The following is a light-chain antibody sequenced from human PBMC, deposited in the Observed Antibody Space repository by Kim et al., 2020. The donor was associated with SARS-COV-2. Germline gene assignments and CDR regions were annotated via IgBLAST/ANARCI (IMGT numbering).Light chain of an antibody. CDR1: QSINTW. Sequence: SESIGDRVTITCRASQSINTWLAWYKQKPGKAPKVLINDASNLESGVPSRFSGSGSATEFTLTITSLQHDDFATYYCQQYKSLSTFGGGTKVDIK. CDR3: QQYKSLST. CDR2: DAS. V-gene: IGKV1-5*01. J-gene: IGKJ4*01.